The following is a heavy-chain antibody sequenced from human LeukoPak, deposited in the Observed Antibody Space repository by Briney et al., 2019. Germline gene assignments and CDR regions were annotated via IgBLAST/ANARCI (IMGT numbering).Heavy chain of an antibody. D-gene: IGHD3-3*01. CDR1: GYTFTSYD. V-gene: IGHV1-8*01. J-gene: IGHJ4*02. Sequence: GASVKVSCKTSGYTFTSYDIDWVRQATGQGLEWMGWMNPNSVNTGYAQKFQGRVTMTRNTSISTACMELSSLRSEDTAVYYCARGSGYYDYDYWGQGTLVTVSS. CDR3: ARGSGYYDYDY. CDR2: MNPNSVNT.